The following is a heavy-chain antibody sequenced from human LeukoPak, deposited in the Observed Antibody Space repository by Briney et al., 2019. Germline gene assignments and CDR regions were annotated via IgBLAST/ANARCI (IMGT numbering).Heavy chain of an antibody. D-gene: IGHD6-19*01. CDR2: INHSGST. CDR3: ARGRVGSGWYVY. V-gene: IGHV4-34*01. CDR1: GGSFSGYY. Sequence: SETLSLTCAVYGGSFSGYYWSWIRQPPGKGLEWIGEINHSGSTNYNPSLKSRVTISVDTSKNQFSLKLSSVTAADTAVYYRARGRVGSGWYVYWGQGTLVTVSS. J-gene: IGHJ4*02.